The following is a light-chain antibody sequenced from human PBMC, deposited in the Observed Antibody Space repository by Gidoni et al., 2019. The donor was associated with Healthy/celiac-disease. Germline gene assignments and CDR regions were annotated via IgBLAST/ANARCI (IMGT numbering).Light chain of an antibody. CDR1: QSISSW. CDR3: QQYNSYTT. CDR2: KAS. J-gene: IGKJ1*01. V-gene: IGKV1-5*03. Sequence: DIQMTQSPSTLSASVGDRVTITCRASQSISSWLAWYQQKPGKAPKLLIYKASSLESGVPSRFSGSGSGTEFTLTISSLRPDDFATYYCQQYNSYTTFXQXTKVEIK.